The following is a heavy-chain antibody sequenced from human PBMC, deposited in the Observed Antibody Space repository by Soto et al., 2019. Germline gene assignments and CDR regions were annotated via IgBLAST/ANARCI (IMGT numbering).Heavy chain of an antibody. CDR2: IHFSGNAI. D-gene: IGHD3-16*01. Sequence: PGGSLRLSCAGSGFSFTSHSMNWVRQAPGKGLEWVSSIHFSGNAIFYAGSVRGRFTISRDTAKNSLFLQMNSLRAEDTAVYYCAREGAGFWYFDLWGRGTLVTVSS. V-gene: IGHV3-21*01. J-gene: IGHJ2*01. CDR3: AREGAGFWYFDL. CDR1: GFSFTSHS.